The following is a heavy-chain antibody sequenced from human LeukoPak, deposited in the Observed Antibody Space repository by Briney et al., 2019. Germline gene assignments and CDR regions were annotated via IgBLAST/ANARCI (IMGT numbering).Heavy chain of an antibody. CDR1: GFPFSSYE. CDR2: ISSIGTI. D-gene: IGHD3-22*01. CDR3: ARGGYYYDSSAYSDY. V-gene: IGHV3-48*03. J-gene: IGHJ4*02. Sequence: GGSLRLSCVASGFPFSSYEMNWVRHAPGKGLEGASYISSIGTIYYADSVKGRFTISRDNAKNSLYLQMNSLRAEDTAVYYCARGGYYYDSSAYSDYWGQGTLVTVSS.